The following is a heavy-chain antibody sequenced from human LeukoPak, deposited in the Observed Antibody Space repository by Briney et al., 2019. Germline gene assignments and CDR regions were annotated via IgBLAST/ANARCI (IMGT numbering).Heavy chain of an antibody. CDR2: INPNSGGT. Sequence: ASVKVSCKASGYTFTGYYMHWVRQAPGQGLEWMGRINPNSGGTNYAQKFQGRVTMTTDTSISTAYMELSRLRSDDTAVYYCARDPGKEMATSDYWGQGTLVTVSS. V-gene: IGHV1-2*06. CDR3: ARDPGKEMATSDY. J-gene: IGHJ4*02. D-gene: IGHD5-24*01. CDR1: GYTFTGYY.